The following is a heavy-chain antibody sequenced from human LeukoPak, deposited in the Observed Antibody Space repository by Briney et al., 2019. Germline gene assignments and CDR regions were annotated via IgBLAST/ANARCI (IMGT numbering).Heavy chain of an antibody. CDR3: AHRAGVDGDLDY. CDR2: IFWDDDK. J-gene: IGHJ4*02. Sequence: KMSGPTLVNRTQTLTLTCTFSGFSLSTSGVGVGWIRQPPGKALEWLAPIFWDDDKRYSPSLRSRLTITKDTSKNLVVLTMTNMDPVDTATYYCAHRAGVDGDLDYWGQGTLVTVSS. CDR1: GFSLSTSGVG. V-gene: IGHV2-5*02. D-gene: IGHD4-17*01.